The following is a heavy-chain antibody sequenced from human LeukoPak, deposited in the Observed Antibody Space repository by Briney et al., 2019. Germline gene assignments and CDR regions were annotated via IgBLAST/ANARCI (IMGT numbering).Heavy chain of an antibody. D-gene: IGHD3-22*01. CDR1: GYTFTSYG. J-gene: IGHJ6*02. CDR3: ARDSRLIVSYYGMDV. V-gene: IGHV1-46*01. CDR2: INPSGGST. Sequence: ASVKVSCKASGYTFTSYGISWVRQAPGQGLEWMGIINPSGGSTSYAQKFQGRVTMTRDTSTSTVYMELSSLRSEDTAVYYCARDSRLIVSYYGMDVWGQGTTVTVSS.